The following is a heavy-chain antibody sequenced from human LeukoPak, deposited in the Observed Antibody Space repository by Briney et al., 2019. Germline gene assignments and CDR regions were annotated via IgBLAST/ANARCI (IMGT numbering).Heavy chain of an antibody. V-gene: IGHV1-18*01. J-gene: IGHJ5*02. CDR3: ARESGYDSSGPGYWFDP. Sequence: ASVKVPCKASGYTFTSYGISWVRQAPGQGLEWMGWISAYNGNTNYAQKLQGRVTVTTDTSTSTAYMELRSLRSDDTAVYYCARESGYDSSGPGYWFDPWGQGTLVTVSS. CDR1: GYTFTSYG. D-gene: IGHD5-18*01. CDR2: ISAYNGNT.